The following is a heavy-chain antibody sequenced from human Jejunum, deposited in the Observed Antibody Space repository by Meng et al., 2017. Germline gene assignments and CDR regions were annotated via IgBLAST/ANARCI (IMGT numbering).Heavy chain of an antibody. CDR1: GDSIRGADYH. D-gene: IGHD2-2*01. J-gene: IGHJ4*01. CDR2: IYYNGTT. CDR3: ARSRVVPAAYFDS. Sequence: QVELQESGPGLVKPSQTLSRTCSVSGDSIRGADYHWTWIRQAPGKGLEWIGYIYYNGTTYYNPSLKTRLILSVDTSTNRFSLNLSSVAAADTAMYYCARSRVVPAAYFDSWGHGTLVTVSS. V-gene: IGHV4-30-4*01.